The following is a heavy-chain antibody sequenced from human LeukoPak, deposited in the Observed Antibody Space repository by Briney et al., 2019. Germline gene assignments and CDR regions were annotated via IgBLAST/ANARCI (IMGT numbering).Heavy chain of an antibody. CDR3: AKGLVGAYLFDY. Sequence: GGSLRLSCAASGFTFSSYSMNWVRQAPGKGLEWVSAISGSGGSTYYADSVKGRFTISRDNSKNTLYLQMNSLRAEDTAVYYCAKGLVGAYLFDYWGQGTLVTVSS. CDR2: ISGSGGST. CDR1: GFTFSSYS. D-gene: IGHD1-26*01. J-gene: IGHJ4*02. V-gene: IGHV3-23*01.